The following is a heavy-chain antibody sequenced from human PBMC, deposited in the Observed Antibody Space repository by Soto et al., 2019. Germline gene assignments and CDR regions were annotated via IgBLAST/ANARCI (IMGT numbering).Heavy chain of an antibody. V-gene: IGHV3-23*01. CDR3: ARDSTGDTSPCLDR. J-gene: IGHJ6*02. Sequence: EVQLLESGGGLVQPGGSLRLSCAAAGFTFSNYALTWVRQSPGKGLEWVSTFSGSGGSTYYADSVRGRFTISRDNSTNTLFLQMNSLRVEDTAIYYCARDSTGDTSPCLDRWGQGTTGSVSS. CDR2: FSGSGGST. CDR1: GFTFSNYA.